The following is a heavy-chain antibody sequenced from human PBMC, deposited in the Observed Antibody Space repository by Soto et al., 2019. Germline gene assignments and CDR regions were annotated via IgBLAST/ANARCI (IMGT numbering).Heavy chain of an antibody. CDR1: GGSIRGSY. J-gene: IGHJ4*02. CDR2: VYYTGST. D-gene: IGHD6-19*01. CDR3: VRSVAVPGAHIDY. Sequence: SATLSLTCSVSGGSIRGSYWSWIRQSPGKGLEWLGYVYYTGSTNYSPSLRSRVSISVDTSKNEFSLRLSSVTAADTAVYFCVRSVAVPGAHIDYWGQGTQVTGS. V-gene: IGHV4-59*01.